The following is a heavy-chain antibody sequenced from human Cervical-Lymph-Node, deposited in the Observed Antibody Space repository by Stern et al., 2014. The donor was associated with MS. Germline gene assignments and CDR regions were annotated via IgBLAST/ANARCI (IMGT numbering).Heavy chain of an antibody. Sequence: QVRLVESGGGVVQPGRSLRLSCAASGFNFSNYAMHWVRQAPGQGLEWVAIISYDGSNKYYADSVKGRFTISRDTSKNTLYVQMNSLRGEDTAVYYCARDLLRGGFLGLPYFDHWGQGTLVTVSS. J-gene: IGHJ4*02. CDR3: ARDLLRGGFLGLPYFDH. V-gene: IGHV3-30-3*01. D-gene: IGHD3-3*01. CDR2: ISYDGSNK. CDR1: GFNFSNYA.